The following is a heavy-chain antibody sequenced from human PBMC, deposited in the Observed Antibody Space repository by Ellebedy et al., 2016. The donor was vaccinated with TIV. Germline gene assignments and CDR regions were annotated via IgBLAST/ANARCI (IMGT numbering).Heavy chain of an antibody. V-gene: IGHV3-48*03. CDR1: GFTFSSYE. D-gene: IGHD3-10*01. CDR2: ISSSGSTI. CDR3: ARLQRDYYGSGSYSSYGMDV. J-gene: IGHJ6*02. Sequence: GGSLRLSCAASGFTFSSYEMNWVRQAPGKGLEWVSYISSSGSTIYYADSVKGRFTISRDNAKNSLYLQMNSLRAEDTAVYYCARLQRDYYGSGSYSSYGMDVWGQGTTVTVSS.